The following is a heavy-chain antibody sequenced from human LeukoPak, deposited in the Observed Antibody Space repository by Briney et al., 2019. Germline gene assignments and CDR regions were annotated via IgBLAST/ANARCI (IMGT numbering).Heavy chain of an antibody. CDR3: ARAGSHYYGSGSGFYFDY. J-gene: IGHJ4*02. CDR1: GFSISRYS. CDR2: ISSWSSYI. V-gene: IGHV3-21*01. D-gene: IGHD3-10*01. Sequence: GGSLRLSCAASGFSISRYSMNWVRQAPGKGLEWVSSISSWSSYIYYADSVKGRFTISRDNAKNSLYLQMNSLRDEDTAVYYCARAGSHYYGSGSGFYFDYWGQGTLVTVSS.